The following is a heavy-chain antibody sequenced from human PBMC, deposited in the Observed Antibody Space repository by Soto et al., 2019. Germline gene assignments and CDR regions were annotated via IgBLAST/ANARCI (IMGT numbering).Heavy chain of an antibody. CDR2: ISDDGSNK. J-gene: IGHJ6*02. D-gene: IGHD4-17*01. CDR1: GFSFSTYA. V-gene: IGHV3-30*18. CDR3: AKETTVTTFLGYFYYYGMDV. Sequence: QVQLVESGGGVVQPGRSLRLSCAASGFSFSTYAMHWVRQAPGKGLEWVAVISDDGSNKDYADSARGRFAISRGNSKKSLYLQVNSLRAEDTAVYYCAKETTVTTFLGYFYYYGMDVWGQGTTVTVSS.